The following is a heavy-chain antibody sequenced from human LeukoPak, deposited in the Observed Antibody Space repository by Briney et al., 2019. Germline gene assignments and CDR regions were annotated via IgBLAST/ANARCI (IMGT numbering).Heavy chain of an antibody. D-gene: IGHD3-3*01. J-gene: IGHJ4*02. CDR3: ARQHYDFWRVYYYFDY. V-gene: IGHV4-39*01. Sequence: SETLSLTCTVSGGSISSSSYYWGWIRQPPGKGLEWIGSIYYSGSTYYNPSLKSRVTISVDTSKNQFSLKLSSVTAADTAVYYCARQHYDFWRVYYYFDYWGQGTLVTVSS. CDR1: GGSISSSSYY. CDR2: IYYSGST.